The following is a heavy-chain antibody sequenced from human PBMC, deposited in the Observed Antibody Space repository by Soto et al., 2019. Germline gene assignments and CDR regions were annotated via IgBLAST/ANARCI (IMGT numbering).Heavy chain of an antibody. CDR2: ISSSSSTI. Sequence: EVQLVESGGGLVQPGGSLRLSCAASGFTFSSYSMNWVRQAPGKGLEWVSYISSSSSTIYYSDSVKGRFTISRDNAKNSLYLQMNSLRAEDTAVYYCSRGAYYYDSSGLSYWCQGTLVTVSS. CDR1: GFTFSSYS. V-gene: IGHV3-48*01. J-gene: IGHJ4*02. D-gene: IGHD3-22*01. CDR3: SRGAYYYDSSGLSY.